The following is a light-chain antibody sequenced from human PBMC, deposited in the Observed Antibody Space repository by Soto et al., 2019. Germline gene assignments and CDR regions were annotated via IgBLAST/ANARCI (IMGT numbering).Light chain of an antibody. CDR3: QQANSFPIT. CDR1: QGIRSW. Sequence: DIQMTQSPSSVSASVGDRVTITCRASQGIRSWLAWYQQKPGKAPKLLIYDASSLQSGVPSRYSGSGSGTDFTLTISSLQPEDFATYYCQQANSFPITFGQGTRLEIK. CDR2: DAS. J-gene: IGKJ5*01. V-gene: IGKV1D-12*01.